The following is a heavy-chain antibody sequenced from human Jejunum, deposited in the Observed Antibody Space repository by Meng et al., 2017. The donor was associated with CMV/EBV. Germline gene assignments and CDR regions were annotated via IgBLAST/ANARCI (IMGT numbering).Heavy chain of an antibody. CDR2: INTNTGNP. CDR1: GYPFTCNN. J-gene: IGHJ4*02. V-gene: IGHV7-4-1*02. Sequence: NASGYPFTCNNLIWVRQAPGQGPEWMGWINTNTGNPTYARDFTGRFVFSSDTSVSTAYLQISSLKAEDTAVYYCARDGLNERYFDYWGQGTLVTVSS. CDR3: ARDGLNERYFDY.